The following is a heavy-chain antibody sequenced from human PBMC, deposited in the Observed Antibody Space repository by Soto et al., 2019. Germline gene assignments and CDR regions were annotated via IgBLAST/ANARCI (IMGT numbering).Heavy chain of an antibody. Sequence: SETLSLTCTVSGDSIGSSNNCWGWIRQPPGKGLEWIGSMYNGGSTYYNPSLKSRVTISVDTSKNQFSLELSSVTAADTAVYYCARLPLSRRDFDYWGQGALVTVSS. D-gene: IGHD3-10*01. CDR1: GDSIGSSNNC. CDR3: ARLPLSRRDFDY. CDR2: MYNGGST. J-gene: IGHJ4*02. V-gene: IGHV4-39*01.